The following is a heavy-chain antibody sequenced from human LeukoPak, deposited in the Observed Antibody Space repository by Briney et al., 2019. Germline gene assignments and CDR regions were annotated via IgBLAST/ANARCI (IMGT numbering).Heavy chain of an antibody. V-gene: IGHV4-59*01. CDR3: ARHDSRGGHFDY. J-gene: IGHJ4*02. Sequence: SETLSLTCTVSGGSISSYYWSWIRQPPGKGLEWIGYFYYSGSTNYNPSLKSLVTISVDTSKNQFSLKLSSVTAADTAVYYCARHDSRGGHFDYWGQGTLVTVSS. D-gene: IGHD3-22*01. CDR2: FYYSGST. CDR1: GGSISSYY.